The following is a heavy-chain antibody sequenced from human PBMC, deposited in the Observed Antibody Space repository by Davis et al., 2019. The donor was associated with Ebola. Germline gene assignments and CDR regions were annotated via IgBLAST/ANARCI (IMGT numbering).Heavy chain of an antibody. CDR3: ARGNDDYLSLDY. D-gene: IGHD4-17*01. CDR1: GGSISSYY. CDR2: IYYSGYT. V-gene: IGHV4-59*01. J-gene: IGHJ4*02. Sequence: MPSETLSLTCTVSGGSISSYYWSWIRQPPGKGLEWIGYIYYSGYTDYNPSLRGRVTISVDTSKDQLSLRLHSVTAADTAVYYCARGNDDYLSLDYWGQGTLVTVSS.